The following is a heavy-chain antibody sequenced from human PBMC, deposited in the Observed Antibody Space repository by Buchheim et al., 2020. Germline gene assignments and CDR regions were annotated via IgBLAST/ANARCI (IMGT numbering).Heavy chain of an antibody. V-gene: IGHV5-51*01. CDR1: GYSFTSYW. Sequence: EVQLVQSGAEVKKPGESLKISCKASGYSFTSYWIGWARQMPGKGLEWMGIIYPGDSDTRYSPSFQGQVVISADRSINTAYLQWSSLKASDAAMYYCGRSYCSADCYPDFWGQGTL. CDR2: IYPGDSDT. J-gene: IGHJ4*02. D-gene: IGHD2-21*02. CDR3: GRSYCSADCYPDF.